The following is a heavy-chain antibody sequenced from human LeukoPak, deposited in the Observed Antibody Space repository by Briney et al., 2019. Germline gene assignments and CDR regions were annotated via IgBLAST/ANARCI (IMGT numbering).Heavy chain of an antibody. CDR1: GRSISSYY. V-gene: IGHV4-59*01. Sequence: SETLSLTCTVSGRSISSYYWSWIRQPPGKGLEWIGYIYYSGSTNYNPSLKSRVTISVDTSKNQFSLKLSSVTAADTAVYYCARVMDYSYGQAVYYFDYWGQGTLVTVSS. CDR3: ARVMDYSYGQAVYYFDY. D-gene: IGHD5-18*01. CDR2: IYYSGST. J-gene: IGHJ4*02.